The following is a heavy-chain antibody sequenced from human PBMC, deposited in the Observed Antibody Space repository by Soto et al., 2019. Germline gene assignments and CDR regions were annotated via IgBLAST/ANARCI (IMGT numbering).Heavy chain of an antibody. CDR1: GFTFSSYA. Sequence: VGSLRLSCAASGFTFSSYAMSWVRQAPGKGLEWVSAISGSGGSTYYADSVKGRSTISRDNSKNTLYLQMNSLRAEDTAVYYCAKTYYYDSSGYYLADAFDIWGQGTMVTVS. CDR3: AKTYYYDSSGYYLADAFDI. D-gene: IGHD3-22*01. V-gene: IGHV3-23*01. J-gene: IGHJ3*02. CDR2: ISGSGGST.